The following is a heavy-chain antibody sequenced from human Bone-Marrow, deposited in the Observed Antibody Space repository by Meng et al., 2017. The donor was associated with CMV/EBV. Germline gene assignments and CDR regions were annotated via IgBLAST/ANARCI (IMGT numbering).Heavy chain of an antibody. CDR3: ARDYGNLYFDL. J-gene: IGHJ2*01. V-gene: IGHV3-23*03. Sequence: ESLKISCAASGFTFSNYAMSWVRQAPGKGLEWVSVIYSGGSSTYYADSVKGRFTISRDNSTNTLYLQMNSLRTEDTAVYYCARDYGNLYFDLWGPGTLVTVSS. CDR2: IYSGGSST. D-gene: IGHD1-1*01. CDR1: GFTFSNYA.